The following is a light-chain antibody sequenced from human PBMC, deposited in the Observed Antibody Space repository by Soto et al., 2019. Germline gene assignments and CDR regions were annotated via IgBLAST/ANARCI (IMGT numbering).Light chain of an antibody. Sequence: DIQMTQSPSTLSTSVGDRVTITCRASQSISSWLAWYQQKPGKAPKLLIYKASTLASGVPSRFSGSGSGTEFTLTISSLQXXXFAXYXCXXYNSFFTFGPGTKVDIK. CDR1: QSISSW. CDR2: KAS. CDR3: XXYNSFFT. V-gene: IGKV1-5*03. J-gene: IGKJ3*01.